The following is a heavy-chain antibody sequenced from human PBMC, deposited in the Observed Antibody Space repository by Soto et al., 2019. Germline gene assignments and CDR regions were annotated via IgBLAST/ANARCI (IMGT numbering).Heavy chain of an antibody. CDR3: TREGPVAGADLQYFIRPPDV. Sequence: PGGSLRLSCEASGFIFSNYWMHWVRQTPGTGLVWVSRISDDGSTTNYADSVRGRFTISRDNGRNSLYLQMDSLRAEDMAVYYCTREGPVAGADLQYFIRPPDVWGQGTTVTVSS. CDR2: ISDDGSTT. CDR1: GFIFSNYW. D-gene: IGHD3-9*01. J-gene: IGHJ6*02. V-gene: IGHV3-74*01.